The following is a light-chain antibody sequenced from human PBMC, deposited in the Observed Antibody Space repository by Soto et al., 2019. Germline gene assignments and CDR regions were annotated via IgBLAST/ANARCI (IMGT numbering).Light chain of an antibody. J-gene: IGKJ5*01. Sequence: DIQMTPSPSSLSASVGDRVTITCRASQSISSYLNWYQQKPGQAPKLLIYAASSLQSGVTSRFSGSGSGIDFTLTISSLQPEDFATYYCHQGDSTPRSFDQGTRVYIK. CDR3: HQGDSTPRS. CDR2: AAS. CDR1: QSISSY. V-gene: IGKV1-39*01.